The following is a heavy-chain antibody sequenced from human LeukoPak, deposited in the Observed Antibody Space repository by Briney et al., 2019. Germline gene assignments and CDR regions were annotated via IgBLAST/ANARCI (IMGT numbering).Heavy chain of an antibody. Sequence: PSETLSLTCSVSGASLSDYNWNWIRHSAGKGLEWIGRLYKSGVNTMYSPSLKSRVTLSFDRSKNHFSLRLAYVTAEDTAVYYCARGDCSGGSCYLSLTTIDYWGQGTLVTVSS. CDR1: GASLSDYN. CDR2: LYKSGVNT. CDR3: ARGDCSGGSCYLSLTTIDY. V-gene: IGHV4-4*07. J-gene: IGHJ4*02. D-gene: IGHD2-15*01.